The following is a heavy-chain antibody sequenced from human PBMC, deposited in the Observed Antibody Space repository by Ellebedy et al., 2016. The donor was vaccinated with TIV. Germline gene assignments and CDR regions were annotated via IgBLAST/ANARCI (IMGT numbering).Heavy chain of an antibody. CDR2: IDPSDSYT. V-gene: IGHV5-10-1*01. D-gene: IGHD5-12*01. J-gene: IGHJ4*02. CDR1: GYSFTSYW. CDR3: ARRGYSGYDKV. Sequence: GGSLRLXCKGSGYSFTSYWINWVRQMPGKGLEWMGRIDPSDSYTNYSPSFQGHVTISADKSISTAYLQWSSLKASDTAMYYCARRGYSGYDKVWGQGTLVTVSS.